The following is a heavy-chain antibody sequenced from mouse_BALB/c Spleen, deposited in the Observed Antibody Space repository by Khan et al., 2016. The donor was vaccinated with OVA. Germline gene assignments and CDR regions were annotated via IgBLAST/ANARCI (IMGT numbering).Heavy chain of an antibody. CDR2: IRYSGVT. CDR3: ARGNYYAYYFDY. Sequence: EVQLQESGPGLVKPSQSLSLTCTVTGYSITSGYAWNWIRQFPGNKLEWMGYIRYSGVTSYTPSLKSRISITRDKSKNQFFLQLNSVTTEDTATYYCARGNYYAYYFDYWGQGTTLTVAS. J-gene: IGHJ2*01. V-gene: IGHV3-2*02. CDR1: GYSITSGYA. D-gene: IGHD1-1*01.